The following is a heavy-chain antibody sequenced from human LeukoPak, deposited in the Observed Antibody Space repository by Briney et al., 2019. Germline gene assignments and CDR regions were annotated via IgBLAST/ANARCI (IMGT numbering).Heavy chain of an antibody. V-gene: IGHV3-11*04. CDR1: GFSVSNYY. J-gene: IGHJ4*02. Sequence: GGSLRLSCTGSGFSVSNYYMSWVRQAPGKGLEWISYISSSATTIHYAESVKGRFTISRDNAKNALYLQMNSLRAEDTAVYYCTRDPLWDLADYWGQGTLVTVSS. CDR3: TRDPLWDLADY. CDR2: ISSSATTI. D-gene: IGHD1-26*01.